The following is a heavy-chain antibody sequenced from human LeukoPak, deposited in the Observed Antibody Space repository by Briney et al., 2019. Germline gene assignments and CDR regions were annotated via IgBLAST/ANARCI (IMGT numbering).Heavy chain of an antibody. Sequence: GGSLRLSCAASGFTFSNYWMSWVRQAPGKGLEWVANIKQDGREKYYVDSVKGRFTISRDNTKKSLYLQMNTLRAEDTAVYYCARFRTAMQLWKGYYFDYWGQGTLVTVSS. J-gene: IGHJ4*02. CDR1: GFTFSNYW. CDR3: ARFRTAMQLWKGYYFDY. V-gene: IGHV3-7*01. D-gene: IGHD5-18*01. CDR2: IKQDGREK.